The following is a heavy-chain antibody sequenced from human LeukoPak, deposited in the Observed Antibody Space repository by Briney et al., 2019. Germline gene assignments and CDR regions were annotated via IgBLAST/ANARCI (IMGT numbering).Heavy chain of an antibody. Sequence: SETLSLTCTVSGGSISSSYWSWIRQPPGKGLEWIGYIYYTGTTNYNPSLKSRVTISVDTSKNQFSLKLSSVTAADTAVYYCARGLAVARNYYMDVWGKGTTVTVSS. CDR3: ARGLAVARNYYMDV. J-gene: IGHJ6*03. CDR2: IYYTGTT. CDR1: GGSISSSY. V-gene: IGHV4-59*08. D-gene: IGHD6-19*01.